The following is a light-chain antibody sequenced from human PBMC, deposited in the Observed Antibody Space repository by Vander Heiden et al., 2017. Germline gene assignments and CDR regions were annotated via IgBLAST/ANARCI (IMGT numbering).Light chain of an antibody. CDR3: QQYNTYPSIT. V-gene: IGKV1-5*03. CDR2: KEF. Sequence: DIEVTLCPPTLSASVWDSVTIICRASQNVSRWLSWFQQKPGKAPKGLIYKEFTLKRGVPSRCSGSGAGTEFTLTISSLQADDFATYYCQQYNTYPSITFGQGTRLDIK. CDR1: QNVSRW. J-gene: IGKJ5*01.